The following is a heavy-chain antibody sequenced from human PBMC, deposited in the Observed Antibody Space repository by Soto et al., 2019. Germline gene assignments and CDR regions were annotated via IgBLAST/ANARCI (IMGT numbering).Heavy chain of an antibody. CDR2: VFYGGT. J-gene: IGHJ4*02. CDR1: GRSMSSNY. Sequence: SETLSLTCIVSGRSMSSNYWSWLRQSPDKGLEWLGYVFYGGTDYNRSLGGRVIMSVETSESHFSLTLRSVSSADTALGYGAAYWGAFYFDFWRQRLQVTVCS. CDR3: AAYWGAFYFDF. V-gene: IGHV4-59*01. D-gene: IGHD5-12*01.